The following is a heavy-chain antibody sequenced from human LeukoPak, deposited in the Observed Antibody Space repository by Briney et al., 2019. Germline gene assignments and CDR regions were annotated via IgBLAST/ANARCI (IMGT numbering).Heavy chain of an antibody. D-gene: IGHD6-6*01. CDR3: ARDQFGSSPGNWYFDL. V-gene: IGHV4-59*01. J-gene: IGHJ2*01. CDR1: GGSISSYY. CDR2: IYYSGST. Sequence: SETLSLTCTVSGGSISSYYWSWIRQPPGKGLEWIGYIYYSGSTNYNPSLKSRVTISVDTSKNQFSLNLSSVTAADTAVYYCARDQFGSSPGNWYFDLWGRGTLVTVSS.